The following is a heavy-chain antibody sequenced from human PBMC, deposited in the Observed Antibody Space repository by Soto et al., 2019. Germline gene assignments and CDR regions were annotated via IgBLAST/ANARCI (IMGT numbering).Heavy chain of an antibody. Sequence: SQTLALTCAISGDSVAANTGAWNWIRQCPSRGLEWLGRTYYRSKWYHDYAVSVKSRITISPDTSKNQFSLQLDSVTPEDTAVYYCAGEDNHDAFDIWGQGTLVTVSS. CDR2: TYYRSKWYH. CDR3: AGEDNHDAFDI. CDR1: GDSVAANTGA. V-gene: IGHV6-1*01. J-gene: IGHJ3*02.